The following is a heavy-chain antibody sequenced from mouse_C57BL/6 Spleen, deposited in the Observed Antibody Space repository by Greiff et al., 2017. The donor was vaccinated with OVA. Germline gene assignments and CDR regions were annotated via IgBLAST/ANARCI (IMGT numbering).Heavy chain of an antibody. Sequence: EVKLQESGPGLVKPSQSLSLTCSVTGYSITSGYYWNWIRQFPGNKLEWMGYISYDGSNNYNPSLKNRISITRDTSKNQFFLKLNSVTTEDTATYYCARDDGGYWYFDVWGTGTTVTVSS. CDR3: ARDDGGYWYFDV. V-gene: IGHV3-6*01. CDR1: GYSITSGYY. D-gene: IGHD1-1*02. CDR2: ISYDGSN. J-gene: IGHJ1*03.